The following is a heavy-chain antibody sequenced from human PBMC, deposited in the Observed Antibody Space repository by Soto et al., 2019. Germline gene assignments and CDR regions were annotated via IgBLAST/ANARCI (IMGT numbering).Heavy chain of an antibody. Sequence: ASVKVSCKVSGYTLTELSMHWVRQAPGKGLEWMGGFDPEDGETIYAQKFQGRVTMTEDTSTDTAYMELSSLRSEDTAVYYCATGPLIVDTAMPPAGYYYDSSGYLDYWGQGTLVTVSS. CDR2: FDPEDGET. D-gene: IGHD3-22*01. V-gene: IGHV1-24*01. CDR1: GYTLTELS. J-gene: IGHJ4*02. CDR3: ATGPLIVDTAMPPAGYYYDSSGYLDY.